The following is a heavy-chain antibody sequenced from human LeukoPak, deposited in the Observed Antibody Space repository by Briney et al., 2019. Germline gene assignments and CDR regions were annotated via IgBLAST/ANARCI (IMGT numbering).Heavy chain of an antibody. V-gene: IGHV4-59*01. J-gene: IGHJ3*02. Sequence: SETLSLTCTVSGGSISSYYWSWIRQPPGKGLEWIGYIYYSGGTNYNPSLKRRVSISVDTSKNQFSLRLSTVTAADTAVYFCARGPYSYDSSGAFDIWGQGTMVTVSS. CDR1: GGSISSYY. CDR3: ARGPYSYDSSGAFDI. CDR2: IYYSGGT. D-gene: IGHD3-22*01.